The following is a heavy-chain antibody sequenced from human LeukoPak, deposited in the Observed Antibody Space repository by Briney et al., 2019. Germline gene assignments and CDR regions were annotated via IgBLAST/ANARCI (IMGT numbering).Heavy chain of an antibody. CDR2: ISYDGSNK. Sequence: GGSLRLSCAASGFTFSSYGMHWVRQAPGKGLEWVAVISYDGSNKYYADSVKGRFTISRDNSKNTLYLQMNSLRAEDTAVYYCAKDSAYYYGSGSYPEFDYWGQGTLVTVSS. J-gene: IGHJ4*02. V-gene: IGHV3-30*18. D-gene: IGHD3-10*01. CDR1: GFTFSSYG. CDR3: AKDSAYYYGSGSYPEFDY.